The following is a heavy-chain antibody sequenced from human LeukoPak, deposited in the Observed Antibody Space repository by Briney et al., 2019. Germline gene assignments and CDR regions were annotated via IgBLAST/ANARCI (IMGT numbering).Heavy chain of an antibody. CDR1: GGSISSGSYY. Sequence: SETLSLTCTVSGGSISSGSYYWSWIRQPAGKGLEWIGRIYTSGSTNYNPSLKSRVTISVDTSKNQFSLKLSPVTAADTAVYYCVWGSYQRNYFDYWGQGTLVTVSS. CDR3: VWGSYQRNYFDY. D-gene: IGHD3-16*01. J-gene: IGHJ4*02. CDR2: IYTSGST. V-gene: IGHV4-61*02.